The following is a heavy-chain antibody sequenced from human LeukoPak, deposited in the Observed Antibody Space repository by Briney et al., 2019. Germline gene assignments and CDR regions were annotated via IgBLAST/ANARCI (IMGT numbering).Heavy chain of an antibody. CDR2: IYYRGST. CDR3: ARVHYGAFDY. Sequence: SETLSLTCTVYGGSVSSGSYYWSWIRQPPGKGLEWIGYIYYRGSTNYNPSLESRVTISVDTSKNQFSLKLSSVTAADTAIYYCARVHYGAFDYWGQGTLVTVSS. D-gene: IGHD4-17*01. CDR1: GGSVSSGSYY. V-gene: IGHV4-61*01. J-gene: IGHJ4*02.